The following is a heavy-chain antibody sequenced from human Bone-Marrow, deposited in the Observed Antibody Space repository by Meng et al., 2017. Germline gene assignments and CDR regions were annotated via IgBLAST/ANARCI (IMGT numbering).Heavy chain of an antibody. D-gene: IGHD3-10*01. Sequence: GESLMISCAASGFTFSDYYMSWIRQAPGKGLEWASYISSSGSTIYYADSVKGRFTISRDNAKNSLYLQMNSLRAEDTAVYYCASGSYYGSGSYYRVYYYYYYGMDVWGQGTTVTVSS. V-gene: IGHV3-11*04. CDR3: ASGSYYGSGSYYRVYYYYYYGMDV. CDR1: GFTFSDYY. J-gene: IGHJ6*02. CDR2: ISSSGSTI.